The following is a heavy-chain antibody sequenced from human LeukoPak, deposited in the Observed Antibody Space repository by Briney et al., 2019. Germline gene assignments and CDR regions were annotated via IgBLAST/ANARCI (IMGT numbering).Heavy chain of an antibody. J-gene: IGHJ4*02. CDR2: ISSSSSYI. D-gene: IGHD6-6*01. CDR3: ARLGIAAREEIDY. Sequence: GGSLRLSCAASGFTFSSYSMNWVRQAPGKGLEWVSSISSSSSYIYYADSVKGRFTISRGNAKNSLYLQMNSLRAEDTAVYYCARLGIAAREEIDYWGQGTLVTVSS. V-gene: IGHV3-21*01. CDR1: GFTFSSYS.